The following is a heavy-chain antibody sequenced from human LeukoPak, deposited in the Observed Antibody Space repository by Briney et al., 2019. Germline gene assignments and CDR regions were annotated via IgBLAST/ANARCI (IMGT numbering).Heavy chain of an antibody. Sequence: GGSLKLSCAASGFTFSSYAMSWVRQAPGKGLQWVSTISSSGGSTYYADSVKGRFTISRDSSKNTLYLQMNSLRAEDTAVYYCAKDFPYGDYGVYWGQGTLVTVSS. D-gene: IGHD4-17*01. J-gene: IGHJ4*02. CDR3: AKDFPYGDYGVY. CDR1: GFTFSSYA. V-gene: IGHV3-23*01. CDR2: ISSSGGST.